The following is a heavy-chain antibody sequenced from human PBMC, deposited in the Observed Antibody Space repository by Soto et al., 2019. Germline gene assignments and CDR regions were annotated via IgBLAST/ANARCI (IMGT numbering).Heavy chain of an antibody. CDR2: IFWDDDK. V-gene: IGHV2-5*02. J-gene: IGHJ4*02. D-gene: IGHD5-12*01. CDR1: GFSLSTRGVG. CDR3: AHRSRGYAYYLDQ. Sequence: QITLKESGPTLVKPTQTLTLTCSFSGFSLSTRGVGVGWIRQPPGKGLEWLAFIFWDDDKWYRPSLRSRLTITEDTPKNQVVLTMTNMDPVETPTYYCAHRSRGYAYYLDQWGQGTLVTVSS.